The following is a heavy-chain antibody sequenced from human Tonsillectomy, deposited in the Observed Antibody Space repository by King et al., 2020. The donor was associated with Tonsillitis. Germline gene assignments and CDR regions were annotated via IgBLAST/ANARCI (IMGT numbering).Heavy chain of an antibody. Sequence: QLVQSGGGVVQPGRSLRLSCAASRFTFSSYGMHWVRQAPGKGLEWVAVISYDGSDKYYADSVKGRFTISRDNSKNSLYLQMRSLRPEDTAVYYCARDQSPGDSSGYLNYWGQGTLVTVSS. D-gene: IGHD3-22*01. CDR1: RFTFSSYG. J-gene: IGHJ4*02. CDR3: ARDQSPGDSSGYLNY. CDR2: ISYDGSDK. V-gene: IGHV3-30-3*01.